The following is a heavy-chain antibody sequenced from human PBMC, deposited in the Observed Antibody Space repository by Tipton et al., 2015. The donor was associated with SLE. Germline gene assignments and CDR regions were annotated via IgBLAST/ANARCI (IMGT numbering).Heavy chain of an antibody. CDR1: GGTFNNYA. V-gene: IGHV1-69*01. Sequence: QLVQSGAEVKKPGSSVKVSCKASGGTFNNYAISWVRQAPGQGLEWLGGIIPLFRTTSYAQKFQGRVTIVADESTSTAYMELSSLTSEDSAVYYCARALLFGLEESYYYFMDVWDKGTTVTVSS. CDR3: ARALLFGLEESYYYFMDV. CDR2: IIPLFRTT. D-gene: IGHD2-21*02. J-gene: IGHJ6*03.